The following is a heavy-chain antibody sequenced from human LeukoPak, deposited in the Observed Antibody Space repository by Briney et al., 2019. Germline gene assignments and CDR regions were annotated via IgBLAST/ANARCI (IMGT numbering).Heavy chain of an antibody. CDR3: VRGGMQVSGIDEIDY. D-gene: IGHD6-19*01. CDR1: GFTFRSYD. V-gene: IGHV3-13*01. J-gene: IGHJ4*02. CDR2: VGISGDT. Sequence: GGSLRLSCAASGFTFRSYDMHWVRQVTGKGLEWVSAVGISGDTYYAGSVKGRFTISRENAKNSLYLQMNSLTAGDTAVYYCVRGGMQVSGIDEIDYWGQGTLVTVSS.